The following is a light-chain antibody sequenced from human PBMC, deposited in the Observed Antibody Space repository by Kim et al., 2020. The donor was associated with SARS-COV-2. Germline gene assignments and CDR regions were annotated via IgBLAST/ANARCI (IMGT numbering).Light chain of an antibody. Sequence: DIQMTQSPSSLSASVGDTVTITCRASQAITGYVNWYQQKPGKAPNLLIYGASTLQTGVPSRFSGSGSGTDFALTISSLQPEDFATYYCQETFTTNPYIFGQGTKLEI. CDR1: QAITGY. J-gene: IGKJ2*01. CDR2: GAS. CDR3: QETFTTNPYI. V-gene: IGKV1-39*01.